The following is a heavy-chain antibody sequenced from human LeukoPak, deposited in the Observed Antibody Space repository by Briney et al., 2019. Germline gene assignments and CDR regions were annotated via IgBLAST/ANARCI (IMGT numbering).Heavy chain of an antibody. Sequence: SSETLSLTCTVSGGSISSYYWSWIRQPPGKGLEWIGYIYYSGSTYYNPSLKSRVTISVDTSKNQFSLKLRSVTAADTAVYYCARVTGYRIEDYFDYWGQGTLVTVSS. CDR3: ARVTGYRIEDYFDY. V-gene: IGHV4-59*01. J-gene: IGHJ4*02. D-gene: IGHD6-13*01. CDR2: IYYSGST. CDR1: GGSISSYY.